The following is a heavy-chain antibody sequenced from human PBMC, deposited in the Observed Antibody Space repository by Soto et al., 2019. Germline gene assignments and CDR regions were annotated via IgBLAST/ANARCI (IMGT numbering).Heavy chain of an antibody. CDR3: AREIPAADYYGMDV. Sequence: GGSLRLSSAASGLTFSSYSMHWVRQAPGKGLEWVAVISYDGSNKYYADSVKGRFTISRDNSKNTLYLQMNSLRAEDTAVYYCAREIPAADYYGMDVWGQGTTVTVSS. J-gene: IGHJ6*02. V-gene: IGHV3-30-3*01. CDR1: GLTFSSYS. D-gene: IGHD2-2*01. CDR2: ISYDGSNK.